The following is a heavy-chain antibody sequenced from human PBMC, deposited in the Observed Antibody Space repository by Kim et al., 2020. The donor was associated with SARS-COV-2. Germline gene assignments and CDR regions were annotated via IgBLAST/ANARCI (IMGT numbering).Heavy chain of an antibody. J-gene: IGHJ6*01. CDR3: ARIHGGGGSPYCYGLAV. D-gene: IGHD3-16*01. V-gene: IGHV3-21*01. Sequence: GGSLRLSCAASGFRISDYSMHWVRQAPGKGLEWLSSVTSGGLSTQYADSVKGRFTISRDNAHNSLFLQMNSLRADDTAVYYCARIHGGGGSPYCYGLAV. CDR1: GFRISDYS. CDR2: VTSGGLST.